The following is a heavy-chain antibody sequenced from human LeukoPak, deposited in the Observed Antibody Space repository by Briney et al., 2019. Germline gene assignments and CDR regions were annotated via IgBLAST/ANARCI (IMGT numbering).Heavy chain of an antibody. CDR3: ARDYSSGTNNTDAFDI. V-gene: IGHV4-4*07. CDR2: ISVGGIT. D-gene: IGHD2-15*01. Sequence: SETLSLTCTVSGASISDYYWNWVRQPAGKGLEWVGRISVGGITNYNPSLKSRVTMSVDTSKNQFSLKLNSVTAADTAMYYCARDYSSGTNNTDAFDIWGQGTVVTVSS. CDR1: GASISDYY. J-gene: IGHJ3*02.